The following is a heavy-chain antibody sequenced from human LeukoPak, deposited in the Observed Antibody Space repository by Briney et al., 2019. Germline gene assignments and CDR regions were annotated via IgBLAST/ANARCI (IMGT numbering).Heavy chain of an antibody. Sequence: PGGSLRLSCAASGFTVSSNYMSWVRQAPGKGLEWVSVIYSGGSTYYADSVKGRFTISRDNSKNTLYLQMNSLRAEDTAVYYCARAGYSSKTPFDYWGQGTLVTVFS. D-gene: IGHD5-18*01. CDR1: GFTVSSNY. CDR3: ARAGYSSKTPFDY. V-gene: IGHV3-66*01. CDR2: IYSGGST. J-gene: IGHJ4*02.